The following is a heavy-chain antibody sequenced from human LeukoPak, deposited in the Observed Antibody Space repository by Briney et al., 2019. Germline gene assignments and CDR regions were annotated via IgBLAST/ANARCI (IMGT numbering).Heavy chain of an antibody. CDR1: DYSISSGYY. J-gene: IGHJ4*02. CDR3: ARYAGTYHFDY. D-gene: IGHD3-10*01. V-gene: IGHV4-38-2*01. Sequence: SETXSLTCVVSDYSISSGYYWGWIRQPPGKGLEWIGSIYHSAGNTYYTPSLKSRVTISVDTSNNQFSLKVSSVTAADTAVYHCARYAGTYHFDYWGQGTLVTVSS. CDR2: IYHSAGNT.